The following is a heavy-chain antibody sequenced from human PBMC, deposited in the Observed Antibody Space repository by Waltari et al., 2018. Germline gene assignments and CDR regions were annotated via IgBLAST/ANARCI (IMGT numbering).Heavy chain of an antibody. CDR2: IYYRGST. CDR3: ARDPGGDWDYYYYYGMDV. Sequence: QVQLQESGPGLVKHSETLSLTCTVSGGSVSSGSYYWSWIRQPPGKGLEWIGYIYYRGSTNYNPSLQSRVTISVDTSQNQFSLKLSSVTAADTAVYYCARDPGGDWDYYYYYGMDVWGQGTTVTVSS. D-gene: IGHD2-21*02. V-gene: IGHV4-61*01. J-gene: IGHJ6*02. CDR1: GGSVSSGSYY.